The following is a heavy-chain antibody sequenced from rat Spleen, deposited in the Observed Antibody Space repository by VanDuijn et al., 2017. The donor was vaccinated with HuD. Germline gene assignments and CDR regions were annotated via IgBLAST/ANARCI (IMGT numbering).Heavy chain of an antibody. CDR1: GFTFSSYD. V-gene: IGHV5-29*01. Sequence: EVQLVESDGGLVQPGRSLKLSCAASGFTFSSYDMAWVRQAPTKGLEWVASISYDGSRTYYGDSVKGRFTISRDNAKSTLYLQMDSLRSEDTATYYCARHPDYSNYFDDWGQGVMVTVSS. J-gene: IGHJ2*01. CDR3: ARHPDYSNYFDD. CDR2: ISYDGSRT. D-gene: IGHD1-1*01.